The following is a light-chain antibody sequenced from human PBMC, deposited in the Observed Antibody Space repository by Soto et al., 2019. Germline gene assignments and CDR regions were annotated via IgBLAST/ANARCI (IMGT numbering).Light chain of an antibody. Sequence: EIVLTQSPGTLSLCPGERATLSCRASQSVSNNYLAWYQQKPGQAPRLLIYGAFSRATGIPDRFSGGGSGTDFTLTISSLEPEDFAMYYCQQYGSSLPWTFGQGTKVDIK. CDR2: GAF. V-gene: IGKV3-20*01. CDR3: QQYGSSLPWT. CDR1: QSVSNNY. J-gene: IGKJ1*01.